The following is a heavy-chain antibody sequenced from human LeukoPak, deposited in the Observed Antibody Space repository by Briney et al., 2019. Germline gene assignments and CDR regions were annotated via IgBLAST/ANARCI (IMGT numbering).Heavy chain of an antibody. CDR1: RFTFTNFG. V-gene: IGHV3-30*18. CDR3: AKDISIGWSFEH. Sequence: PGGPLRLSCAASRFTFTNFGIHWVRQAPGKGLEWVTFISYDGSDKSYADSVKGRFTISRDNSKNTLSLQMNSLRVEDTAVYYCAKDISIGWSFEHWGQGTLVSVSS. J-gene: IGHJ4*02. D-gene: IGHD6-19*01. CDR2: ISYDGSDK.